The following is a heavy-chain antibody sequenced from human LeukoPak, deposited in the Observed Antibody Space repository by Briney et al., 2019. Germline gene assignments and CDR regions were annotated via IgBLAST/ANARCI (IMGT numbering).Heavy chain of an antibody. Sequence: PSETLSLTCAVYGGSFSGYYWSWIRQAPGKGLEWVSYISSSGSTIYYADSVKGRFTISRDNAKNSLYLQMNSLRAEDTAVYYCARGPHIAAAGTIWFDPWGQGTLVTVSS. CDR3: ARGPHIAAAGTIWFDP. D-gene: IGHD6-13*01. V-gene: IGHV3-11*01. CDR2: ISSSGSTI. J-gene: IGHJ5*02. CDR1: GGSFSGYY.